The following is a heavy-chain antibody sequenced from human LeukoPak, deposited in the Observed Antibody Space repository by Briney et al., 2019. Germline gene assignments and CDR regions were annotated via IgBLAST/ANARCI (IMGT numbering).Heavy chain of an antibody. V-gene: IGHV4-4*09. J-gene: IGHJ4*02. D-gene: IGHD3-22*01. CDR3: ASPRSGYRYTFDY. Sequence: SSETLSLTCAASAASISNYYWSWIRQAPGKGLEWIGYISTSGSTNYNPSLKSRVSISLDTSKNRFSLNLNFVTAADTAVYYCASPRSGYRYTFDYWGQGALVTVSS. CDR2: ISTSGST. CDR1: AASISNYY.